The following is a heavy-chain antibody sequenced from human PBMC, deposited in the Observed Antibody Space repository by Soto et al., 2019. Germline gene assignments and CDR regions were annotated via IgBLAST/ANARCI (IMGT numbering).Heavy chain of an antibody. D-gene: IGHD3-16*01. V-gene: IGHV3-33*01. CDR1: GFTFSSYV. CDR3: ARDGDVNTGFGKDY. Sequence: GGSLRVSCAASGFTFSSYVMHWVRQAPGKGLEWVAFIWHDGGNKFYAESVKGRFTISRDNSKNTLYLQMTSLSAEDTAMYYCARDGDVNTGFGKDYWGQGTLVTVSS. CDR2: IWHDGGNK. J-gene: IGHJ4*02.